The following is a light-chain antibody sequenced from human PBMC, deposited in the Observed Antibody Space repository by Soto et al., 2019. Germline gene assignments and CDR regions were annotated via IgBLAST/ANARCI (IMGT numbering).Light chain of an antibody. CDR3: QQGYAFPGT. CDR2: SAS. CDR1: QSIGTN. V-gene: IGKV1-39*01. Sequence: DIQMTQSPSSLSASVGDRVTITCRASQSIGTNVNWYQQKLGKAPELLIYSASSLETGVPPRFSGSGSGSDFTLTINSVRPEDVATSYCQQGYAFPGTFGQGTKVQIK. J-gene: IGKJ2*01.